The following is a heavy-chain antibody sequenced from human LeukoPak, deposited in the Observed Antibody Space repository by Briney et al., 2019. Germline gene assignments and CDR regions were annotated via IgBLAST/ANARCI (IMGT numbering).Heavy chain of an antibody. J-gene: IGHJ4*02. D-gene: IGHD1-26*01. CDR2: IYYSGST. Sequence: SETLSLTCTVSGGSISSYYWSWLRQPPGKGLEWIGYIYYSGSTYYNPSLKSRVTISVDTSKNQFSLKLSSVTAADTAVYYCARDRRSGSYSDWGQGTLVTVSS. CDR1: GGSISSYY. CDR3: ARDRRSGSYSD. V-gene: IGHV4-59*12.